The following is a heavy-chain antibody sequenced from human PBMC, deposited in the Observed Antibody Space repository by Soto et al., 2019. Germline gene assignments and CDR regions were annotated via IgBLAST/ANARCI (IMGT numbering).Heavy chain of an antibody. V-gene: IGHV3-48*02. Sequence: GGSLRLSCAASGFTFSSYSMNWVRQAPGKGLEWVSYISSSSSTIYYADSVKGRFTISRDNAKNSLYLQMNSLRDEDTAVYYCARDLRSLDPSASDIWGQGTMVTVSS. D-gene: IGHD3-9*01. CDR1: GFTFSSYS. J-gene: IGHJ3*02. CDR3: ARDLRSLDPSASDI. CDR2: ISSSSSTI.